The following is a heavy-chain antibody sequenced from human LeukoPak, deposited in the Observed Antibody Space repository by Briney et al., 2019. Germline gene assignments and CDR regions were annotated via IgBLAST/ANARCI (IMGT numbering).Heavy chain of an antibody. CDR3: ARSPRYYYGSGTLSSNYYYYYYMDV. V-gene: IGHV4-59*08. J-gene: IGHJ6*03. Sequence: SETLSLTCTVSGGSISSYYWSWIRQPPGKGLEWIGYIYYSGSTYYNPSLKSRVTISVDTSKNQFSLKLSSVTAADTAVYYCARSPRYYYGSGTLSSNYYYYYYMDVWGKGTTVTVSS. CDR1: GGSISSYY. D-gene: IGHD3-10*01. CDR2: IYYSGST.